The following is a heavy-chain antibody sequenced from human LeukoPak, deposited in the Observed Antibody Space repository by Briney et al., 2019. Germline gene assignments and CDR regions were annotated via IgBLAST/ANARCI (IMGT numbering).Heavy chain of an antibody. J-gene: IGHJ5*02. D-gene: IGHD2-2*01. CDR2: INPSGGST. CDR3: AIDEGYCSSTSRYLVS. V-gene: IGHV1-46*01. CDR1: GYTFTSYY. Sequence: GASVKVSCKASGYTFTSYYMHWVRQAPGQGLEWMGIINPSGGSTSYAQKFQGRVTMTRDMSTSTVYMELSSLRSEDTAVYYCAIDEGYCSSTSRYLVSWGQGTLVTVSS.